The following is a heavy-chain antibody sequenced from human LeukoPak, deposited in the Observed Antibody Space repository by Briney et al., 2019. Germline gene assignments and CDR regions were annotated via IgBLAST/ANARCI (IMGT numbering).Heavy chain of an antibody. Sequence: PGGSLRLSCAASGFTFSSYGMHWVRQAPGKGLEWVAVISYDGSNKYYADSVKGRFTIARDNSKNTLYLQMNSLRPEDTAVYYCARDRLSGSYYFDYWGQGTLVTVSS. V-gene: IGHV3-30*03. CDR1: GFTFSSYG. D-gene: IGHD1-26*01. J-gene: IGHJ4*02. CDR3: ARDRLSGSYYFDY. CDR2: ISYDGSNK.